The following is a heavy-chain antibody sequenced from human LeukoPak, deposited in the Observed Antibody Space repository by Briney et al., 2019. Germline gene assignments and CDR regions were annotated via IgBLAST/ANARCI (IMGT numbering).Heavy chain of an antibody. CDR3: AKPTGYYYDSSGYFDF. J-gene: IGHJ4*02. V-gene: IGHV3-74*01. D-gene: IGHD3-22*01. CDR2: INSDGSST. CDR1: GFTFSSYW. Sequence: GGSLRLSCAASGFTFSSYWMHWVRQAPGKGLVWVSRINSDGSSTSYADSVRGRFTISRDNSKNTLYLQMNSLRAEDTAVYYCAKPTGYYYDSSGYFDFWGQGTLVTVS.